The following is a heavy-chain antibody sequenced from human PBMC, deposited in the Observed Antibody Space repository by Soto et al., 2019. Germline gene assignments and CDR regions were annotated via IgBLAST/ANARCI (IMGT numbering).Heavy chain of an antibody. V-gene: IGHV3-30*18. J-gene: IGHJ4*02. Sequence: PGGSLRLSCAASGFTFSNYGMHWVRQAPGKGLEWVAFISDVGSNKYYADSMKGRFTMSRDNSKSTLYLQMNSLRAEDTAVYYCAKMGDFWSGSSRGYFDYWGQGTLVTVSS. CDR1: GFTFSNYG. CDR2: ISDVGSNK. CDR3: AKMGDFWSGSSRGYFDY. D-gene: IGHD3-3*01.